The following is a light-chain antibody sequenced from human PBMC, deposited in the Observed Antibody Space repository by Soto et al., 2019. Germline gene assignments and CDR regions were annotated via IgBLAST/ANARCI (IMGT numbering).Light chain of an antibody. CDR1: QSVLYSSNNKNY. CDR3: QQYYSTPPWT. CDR2: WAS. J-gene: IGKJ1*01. Sequence: DIVMTQQPDALAVSLGERATINCKSSQSVLYSSNNKNYLAWYQQKPGQPPKLLIYWASTRESGVPDRFSGSGSGTDFTLTISSLQAEDVAVYYCQQYYSTPPWTFGQGTQVEIK. V-gene: IGKV4-1*01.